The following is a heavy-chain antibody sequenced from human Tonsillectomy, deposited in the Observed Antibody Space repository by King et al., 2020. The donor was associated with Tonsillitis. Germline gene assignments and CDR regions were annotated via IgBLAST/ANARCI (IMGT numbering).Heavy chain of an antibody. J-gene: IGHJ4*02. CDR3: ARDGDGYNLEGGY. CDR2: INPNSGGT. D-gene: IGHD5-24*01. V-gene: IGHV1-2*02. CDR1: GYTFTGYY. Sequence: VQLVESGAAVKKPGASVKFSCKASGYTFTGYYMHWVRQAPGQGLEWVGWINPNSGGTNYAQKFQGRVIMTRDTSISTAYMELSRLRSDDTAVYYCARDGDGYNLEGGYWGQGTLVTVSS.